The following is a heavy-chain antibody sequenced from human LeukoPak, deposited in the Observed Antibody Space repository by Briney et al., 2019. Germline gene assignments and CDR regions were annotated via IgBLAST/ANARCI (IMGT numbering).Heavy chain of an antibody. CDR3: AKARAVVVVVAKFFDY. D-gene: IGHD2-15*01. CDR2: INSDGSST. Sequence: GGSQRLSCAASGFTFSSYGMSWVRQAPGKGLEWVSRINSDGSSTSYADSVKGRFTISRDNSKNTLYLQMNSLRAEDTAVYYCAKARAVVVVVAKFFDYWGQGTLVTVSS. CDR1: GFTFSSYG. J-gene: IGHJ4*02. V-gene: IGHV3-23*01.